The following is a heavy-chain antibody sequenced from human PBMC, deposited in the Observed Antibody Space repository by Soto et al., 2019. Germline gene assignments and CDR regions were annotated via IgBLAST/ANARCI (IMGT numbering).Heavy chain of an antibody. D-gene: IGHD2-8*01. CDR3: ARGDIFGYYPNGLCHYAMDV. Sequence: QVQLVESGGGVVQPGRSLRLSCAASGFTFSNYVMHWVRQAPGKGLEWVAVISYDGRYESYTDSMRGRFTISRDNSKNTLNLQMNTLRADDTAVYYCARGDIFGYYPNGLCHYAMDVWGQGTSVTVSS. CDR1: GFTFSNYV. CDR2: ISYDGRYE. J-gene: IGHJ6*02. V-gene: IGHV3-30*04.